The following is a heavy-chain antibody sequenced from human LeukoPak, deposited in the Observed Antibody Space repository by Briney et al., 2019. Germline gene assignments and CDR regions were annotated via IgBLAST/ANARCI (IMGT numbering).Heavy chain of an antibody. CDR1: GFTFSSYA. J-gene: IGHJ5*02. CDR2: ISGSGGST. V-gene: IGHV3-23*01. D-gene: IGHD3-9*01. CDR3: ACGGLLRYSHNWFDP. Sequence: QPGGSLRLSCAASGFTFSSYAMSWVRQAPGKGLEWVSAISGSGGSTYYADSVKGRFTISRDNSKNTLYLQMNSLRAEDTAVYYCACGGLLRYSHNWFDPWGQGTLVTVSS.